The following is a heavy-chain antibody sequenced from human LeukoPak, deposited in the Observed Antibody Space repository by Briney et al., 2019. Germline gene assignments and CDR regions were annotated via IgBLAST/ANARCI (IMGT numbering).Heavy chain of an antibody. D-gene: IGHD2-21*02. Sequence: ASVKVSCKASGYTFTGYYMHWVRQAPGQGLEWMGWINPNSGGTNYAQKFQGRVTMTRDTSITTAYMELSRLTSDDHAVYYCARDGLLRGEPDYWGQGTLVTVSS. CDR2: INPNSGGT. CDR1: GYTFTGYY. CDR3: ARDGLLRGEPDY. J-gene: IGHJ4*02. V-gene: IGHV1-2*02.